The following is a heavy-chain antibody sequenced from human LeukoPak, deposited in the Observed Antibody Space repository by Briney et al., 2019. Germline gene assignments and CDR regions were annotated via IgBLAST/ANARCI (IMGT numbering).Heavy chain of an antibody. CDR2: IYYSGST. CDR1: GGSISSYY. J-gene: IGHJ4*02. D-gene: IGHD6-13*01. Sequence: PSETLSLTCTVSGGSISSYYWSWIRQPPGKGLEWIGYIYYSGSTNYNPSLKSRVTISVDTSKNQFSLKLSSVTAADTAVYYCARVNIMAAAGTREYYFDYWGQGTLVTVSS. CDR3: ARVNIMAAAGTREYYFDY. V-gene: IGHV4-59*01.